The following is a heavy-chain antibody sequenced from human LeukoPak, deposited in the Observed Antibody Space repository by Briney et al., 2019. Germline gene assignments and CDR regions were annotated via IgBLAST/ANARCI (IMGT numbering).Heavy chain of an antibody. CDR3: AKEGAAAGTFDY. D-gene: IGHD6-13*01. Sequence: SGGSLRLSCAASGFTFSSDGMHWVRQAPGKGLGWVAVISYDGSNKYYGDSVKGRFTISRDNSKNTLYLQVNSLRAEDTAVYYCAKEGAAAGTFDYWGQGTLVTVSS. CDR1: GFTFSSDG. CDR2: ISYDGSNK. J-gene: IGHJ4*02. V-gene: IGHV3-30*18.